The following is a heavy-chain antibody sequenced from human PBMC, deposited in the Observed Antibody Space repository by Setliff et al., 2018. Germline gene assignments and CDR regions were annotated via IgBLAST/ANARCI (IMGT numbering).Heavy chain of an antibody. V-gene: IGHV4-39*01. Sequence: PSETLSLTCTVSGGSISSSSYYWGWIRQPPGKGLEWIGEINHSGSTNYSPSLKSRVTISVDTSQNQFSLKLSSVTAADTAAYYCASHPRVTIFGVVAFDYWGQGILVTVSS. D-gene: IGHD3-3*01. CDR1: GGSISSSSYY. J-gene: IGHJ4*02. CDR2: INHSGST. CDR3: ASHPRVTIFGVVAFDY.